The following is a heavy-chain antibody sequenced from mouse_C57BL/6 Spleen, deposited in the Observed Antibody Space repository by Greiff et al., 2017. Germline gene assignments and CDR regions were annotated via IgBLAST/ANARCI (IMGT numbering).Heavy chain of an antibody. D-gene: IGHD1-1*01. Sequence: EVQRVESGPELVKPGASVKMSCKASGYTFTDYNMHWVKQSHGKGLEWIGYINPNNGGTSYNQKFKGKATLTVNKSSSTAYMELRSLTSEDSAVYYCARLRYAMDYWGQGTSVTVSS. J-gene: IGHJ4*01. CDR3: ARLRYAMDY. CDR2: INPNNGGT. V-gene: IGHV1-22*01. CDR1: GYTFTDYN.